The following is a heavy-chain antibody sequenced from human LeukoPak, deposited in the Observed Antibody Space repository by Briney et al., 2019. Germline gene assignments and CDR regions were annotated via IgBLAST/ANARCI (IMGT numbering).Heavy chain of an antibody. J-gene: IGHJ4*02. V-gene: IGHV4-31*03. CDR2: ISYSGSP. Sequence: PSQTLSLTCTVSGASISSGGYFWTWIRQHPGKGLEWIGYISYSGSPYYSPSLESRVTISADTSQNQFSLKLNSVTAADTAIYSCGRLFCSGASCSRGGGFDYWGQGTLVTVSS. CDR3: GRLFCSGASCSRGGGFDY. D-gene: IGHD2-15*01. CDR1: GASISSGGYF.